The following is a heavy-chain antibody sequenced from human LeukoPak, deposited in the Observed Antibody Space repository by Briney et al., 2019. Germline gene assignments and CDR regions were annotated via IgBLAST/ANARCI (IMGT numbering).Heavy chain of an antibody. J-gene: IGHJ4*02. D-gene: IGHD6-19*01. CDR1: GYTFTDYA. Sequence: ASVKVSCEASGYTFTDYALHWVRQAPGQSLEWMGWITTGRGETRYSQEFQRRITFTRDTSASTVYMDLSDLRSEDTAVYYCARGGKQWRGGNYFDSWGQGTLVAVSS. CDR2: ITTGRGET. V-gene: IGHV1-3*03. CDR3: ARGGKQWRGGNYFDS.